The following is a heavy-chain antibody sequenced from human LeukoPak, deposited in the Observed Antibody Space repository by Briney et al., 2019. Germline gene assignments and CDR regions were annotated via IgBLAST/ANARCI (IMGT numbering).Heavy chain of an antibody. CDR1: GFTFSSYS. CDR2: ISSSSSYI. Sequence: GGSLRLSCAASGFTFSSYSMNWVRQAPGKGLEWVSSISSSSSYIYYADSVKGRFTISRDNAKKSLYLQMNSLKAEDTAVYYCRGSYYYDSSAYYAFDFWGQGTLVTVSS. J-gene: IGHJ4*02. D-gene: IGHD3-22*01. V-gene: IGHV3-21*04. CDR3: RGSYYYDSSAYYAFDF.